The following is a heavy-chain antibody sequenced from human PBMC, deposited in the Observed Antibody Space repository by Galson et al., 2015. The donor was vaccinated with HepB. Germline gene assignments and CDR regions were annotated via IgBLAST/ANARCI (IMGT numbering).Heavy chain of an antibody. CDR2: INPNSGGT. CDR3: ARGEWDIVVVPAASYSLYFQH. V-gene: IGHV1-2*06. CDR1: GYTFTGYY. Sequence: SVKVSCKASGYTFTGYYMHWVRQAPGQGLEWMGRINPNSGGTNYAQKFQGRVTMTRDTSISTAYMELSRLRSDDTAVYYCARGEWDIVVVPAASYSLYFQHWGQGTLVTVSS. J-gene: IGHJ1*01. D-gene: IGHD2-2*01.